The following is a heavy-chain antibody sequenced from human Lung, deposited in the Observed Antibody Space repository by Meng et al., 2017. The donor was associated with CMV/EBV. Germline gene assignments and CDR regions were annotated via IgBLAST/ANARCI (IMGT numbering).Heavy chain of an antibody. CDR2: MDYRGST. D-gene: IGHD2-2*01. CDR3: ARGELLWDY. CDR1: GDSISRGEYF. Sequence: QVQLQESGPGLVTPSQTLSLTCTVSGDSISRGEYFWSWIRQPPGKGLEWIGYMDYRGSTFYNPSLKSRVTISVDTSKNQFSLKLSSVTAADTAVYFCARGELLWDYWGQGTLVTVSS. J-gene: IGHJ4*02. V-gene: IGHV4-30-4*01.